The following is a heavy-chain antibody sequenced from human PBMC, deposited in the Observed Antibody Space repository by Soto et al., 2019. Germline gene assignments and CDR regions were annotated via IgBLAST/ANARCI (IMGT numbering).Heavy chain of an antibody. Sequence: GGSLRLSCAASGFTFSSYGMHWVRQAPGKGLEWVAVIWYDGSNKYYADSVKGRFTISRDNSKNTLYLQMNSLRAEDTAVYYCARDSGYSYGMGRDYYYGMDVWGQGTTVTVSS. V-gene: IGHV3-33*01. CDR2: IWYDGSNK. CDR3: ARDSGYSYGMGRDYYYGMDV. CDR1: GFTFSSYG. J-gene: IGHJ6*02. D-gene: IGHD5-18*01.